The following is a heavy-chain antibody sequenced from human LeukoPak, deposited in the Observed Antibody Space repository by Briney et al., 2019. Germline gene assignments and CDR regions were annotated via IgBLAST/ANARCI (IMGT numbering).Heavy chain of an antibody. D-gene: IGHD2-21*02. CDR3: AKTCGGDCYSRQADAFDI. Sequence: GGSLRLSCAASGFTFSNYEMNWVRQAPGKGLEWVAFIRYDGSNKYYADSVKGRFTISRDNSKNTLYLQMNSLRAEDTAVYYCAKTCGGDCYSRQADAFDIWGQGTMVTVSP. J-gene: IGHJ3*02. CDR2: IRYDGSNK. CDR1: GFTFSNYE. V-gene: IGHV3-30*02.